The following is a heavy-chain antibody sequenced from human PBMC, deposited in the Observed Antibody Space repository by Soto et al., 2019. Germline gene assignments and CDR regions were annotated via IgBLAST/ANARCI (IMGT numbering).Heavy chain of an antibody. D-gene: IGHD2-15*01. CDR2: INHSGST. J-gene: IGHJ5*02. V-gene: IGHV4-34*01. Sequence: QVQLQQWGAGLLKPSETLSLTCAVYGGSFSGYYWSWIRQPPGKGLEWIGEINHSGSTNYNPSLKSRVTVSVDTSKNQFSLKLSSVTDADTAVYYCARVSVVVAAGSFDPWGQGTLVTVSS. CDR1: GGSFSGYY. CDR3: ARVSVVVAAGSFDP.